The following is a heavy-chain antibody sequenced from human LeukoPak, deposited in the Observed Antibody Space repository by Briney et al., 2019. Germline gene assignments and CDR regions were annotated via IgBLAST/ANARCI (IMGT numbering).Heavy chain of an antibody. CDR1: GFTFSSYI. CDR2: ISGSSSTV. CDR3: ARDASDTSAHYYFDY. D-gene: IGHD3-22*01. J-gene: IGHJ4*02. V-gene: IGHV3-48*02. Sequence: GGSLRLSCAASGFTFSSYIMNWVRQAPGKGLEWVSYISGSSSTVYYADSVKGRFTISRDNAKNSLYLQMNSLRDEDTAVYYCARDASDTSAHYYFDYWGQRTLVTVSS.